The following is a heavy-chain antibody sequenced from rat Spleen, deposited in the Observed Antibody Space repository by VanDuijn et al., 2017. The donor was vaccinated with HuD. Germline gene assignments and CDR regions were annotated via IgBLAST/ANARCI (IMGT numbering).Heavy chain of an antibody. CDR3: VRHGYTTDYLNWFAY. D-gene: IGHD1-6*01. CDR1: GFTFSSFA. J-gene: IGHJ3*01. CDR2: ITSGGSYT. V-gene: IGHV5S13*01. Sequence: EVQLVESGGGLVQPGRSLKLSCAASGFTFSSFAMAWVRQAPKKGLEWIATITSGGSYTYYPDSVKGRFTISRDNAKTTLYLQMDSLRSEDTATYYCVRHGYTTDYLNWFAYWGQGTLVTVSS.